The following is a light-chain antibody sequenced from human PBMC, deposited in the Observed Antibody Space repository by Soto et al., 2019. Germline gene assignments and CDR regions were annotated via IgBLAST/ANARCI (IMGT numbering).Light chain of an antibody. V-gene: IGLV2-11*01. Sequence: QSALTQPRSVSGSPGQSVTISCTGTSSDVGGYNYVSWYQQHPGKAPKLMIYDVSKRPSGVPDRFSGSKSGNTASLTISGLQAEDEADYYCRSYAGSYTWVFGGGTKLTLL. J-gene: IGLJ3*02. CDR1: SSDVGGYNY. CDR3: RSYAGSYTWV. CDR2: DVS.